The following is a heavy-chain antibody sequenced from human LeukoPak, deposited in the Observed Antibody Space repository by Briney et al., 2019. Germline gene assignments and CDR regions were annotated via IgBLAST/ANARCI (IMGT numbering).Heavy chain of an antibody. CDR1: GGSFSGYY. D-gene: IGHD3-9*01. CDR3: ARSHYDILTGYWIVDY. Sequence: SETLSLTCAVYGGSFSGYYWSWIRQPPGKGLEWIGEINHSGSTNYNPSLKSRVTISVDTSKNQFSLKLSSVTAADTAVYYCARSHYDILTGYWIVDYWGQGTLVTVSS. J-gene: IGHJ4*02. V-gene: IGHV4-34*01. CDR2: INHSGST.